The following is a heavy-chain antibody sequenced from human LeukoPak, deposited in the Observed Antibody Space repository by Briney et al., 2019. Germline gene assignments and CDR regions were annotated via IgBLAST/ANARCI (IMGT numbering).Heavy chain of an antibody. D-gene: IGHD4-23*01. Sequence: GGSLRPSCAASGFTFSSYEMNWVRQAPGKGLEWVSYISSSGSTIYYADSVKGRFTISRDNAKNSLYLQMNSLRAEDTAVYYCARESYRGSSFDYWGQGTLVTVSS. J-gene: IGHJ4*02. CDR2: ISSSGSTI. CDR1: GFTFSSYE. CDR3: ARESYRGSSFDY. V-gene: IGHV3-48*03.